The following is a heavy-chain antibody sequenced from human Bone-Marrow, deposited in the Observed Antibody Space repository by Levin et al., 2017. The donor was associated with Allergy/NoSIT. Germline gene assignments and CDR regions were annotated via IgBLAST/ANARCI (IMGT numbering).Heavy chain of an antibody. Sequence: SQTLSLTCAISGDSVSSNGVAWNWIRQSPSRGLEFLGRTYYRSNWYTDHAVSVKGRITITMDTSKNQFSLHLNSVTPGDTAVYYCTRGQWSTFNIWGQGTMVTV. CDR2: TYYRSNWYT. J-gene: IGHJ3*02. CDR1: GDSVSSNGVA. CDR3: TRGQWSTFNI. V-gene: IGHV6-1*01. D-gene: IGHD2-15*01.